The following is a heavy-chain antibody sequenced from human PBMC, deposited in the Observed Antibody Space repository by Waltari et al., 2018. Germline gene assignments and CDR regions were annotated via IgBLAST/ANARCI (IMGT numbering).Heavy chain of an antibody. CDR1: GGSISSHY. CDR3: ARDLRGDYVLSRYYYYGMDV. D-gene: IGHD4-17*01. Sequence: QVQLQESGPGLVKPSETLSLTCTVSGGSISSHYWSWIRPPPGKGLEWIGYIYYSGSTNYNPSLKSRVTISVDTSKNQFSLKLSSVTAADTAVYYCARDLRGDYVLSRYYYYGMDVWGQGTTVTVSS. J-gene: IGHJ6*02. CDR2: IYYSGST. V-gene: IGHV4-59*11.